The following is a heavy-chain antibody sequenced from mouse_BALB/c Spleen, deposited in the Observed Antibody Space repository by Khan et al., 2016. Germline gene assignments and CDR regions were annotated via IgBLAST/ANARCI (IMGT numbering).Heavy chain of an antibody. Sequence: QIQLVQSGPELKKPGETVKISCKASGYTFTNYGMNWVKQAPGKGLKWMGWINTYTGEPTYADDFKGRFAFSLDTSASTAYVQINNLKNEDMATYFGARRGWCDYWGQGTTLTVSS. CDR2: INTYTGEP. CDR1: GYTFTNYG. CDR3: ARRGWCDY. V-gene: IGHV9-1*02. D-gene: IGHD1-1*02. J-gene: IGHJ2*01.